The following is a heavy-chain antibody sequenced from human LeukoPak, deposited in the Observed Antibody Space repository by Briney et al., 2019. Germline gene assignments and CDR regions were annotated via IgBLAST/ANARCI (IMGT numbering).Heavy chain of an antibody. Sequence: PSETLSLTCTVSGGSISSYYWSWIRQPPGKGLEWIGYIYTSGSTNYNPSLKSRVTISVDTSKNQFSLKLSSVTAADTAVYYCARLGGAYDFWSGYYTWFDPWGQGTLVTVSS. CDR2: IYTSGST. D-gene: IGHD3-3*01. V-gene: IGHV4-4*09. CDR1: GGSISSYY. CDR3: ARLGGAYDFWSGYYTWFDP. J-gene: IGHJ5*02.